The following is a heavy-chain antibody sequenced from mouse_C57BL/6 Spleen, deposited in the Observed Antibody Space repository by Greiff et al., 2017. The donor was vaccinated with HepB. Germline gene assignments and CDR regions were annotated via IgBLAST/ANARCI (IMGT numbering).Heavy chain of an antibody. CDR1: GFTFSSYT. J-gene: IGHJ4*01. D-gene: IGHD1-1*01. Sequence: EVQLVESGGGLVKPGGSLKLSCAASGFTFSSYTMSWVRQTPEKRLEWVATISGGGGNTYYPDSVKGRFTISRDNAKNTLYLRMSSLRSEDTALYYCAREGILLYAMDYWGQGTSVTVSS. CDR2: ISGGGGNT. V-gene: IGHV5-9*01. CDR3: AREGILLYAMDY.